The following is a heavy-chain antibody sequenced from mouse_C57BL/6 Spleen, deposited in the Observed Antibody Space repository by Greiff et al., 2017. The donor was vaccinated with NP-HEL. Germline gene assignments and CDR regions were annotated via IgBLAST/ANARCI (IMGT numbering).Heavy chain of an antibody. CDR2: IYPGDGDT. CDR3: ARTGVYYAMDY. J-gene: IGHJ4*01. Sequence: QVQLQQSGPELVKPGASVKISCKASGYAFSSSWMNWVKHRPGKGLEWIGRIYPGDGDTNYNGKFKGKATLTADKSSSTAYMQLSSLTSEDSAVYFCARTGVYYAMDYWGQGTSVTVSS. V-gene: IGHV1-82*01. CDR1: GYAFSSSW.